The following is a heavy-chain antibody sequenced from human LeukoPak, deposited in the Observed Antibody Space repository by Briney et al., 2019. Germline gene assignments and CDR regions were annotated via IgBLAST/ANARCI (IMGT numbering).Heavy chain of an antibody. D-gene: IGHD4-17*01. CDR2: IYPNGDA. V-gene: IGHV3-66*01. J-gene: IGHJ4*02. Sequence: GGSLRLSCAASGFTVSGNYMNWVRQAPGKGLEWVSVIYPNGDAYYADSLKGRFTISRDTSKNTMYLQMNSLSAEDTAVYYCASAYYGDYGGYWGQGTLITVSS. CDR1: GFTVSGNY. CDR3: ASAYYGDYGGY.